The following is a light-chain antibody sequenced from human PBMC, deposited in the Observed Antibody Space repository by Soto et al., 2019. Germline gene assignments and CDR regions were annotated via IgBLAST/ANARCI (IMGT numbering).Light chain of an antibody. CDR1: SSDVGSYNL. CDR3: CAFVRSNALL. CDR2: EDN. Sequence: ALTQPASVSGSPGQSITISCTGTSSDVGSYNLVSWYQHHPGKAPKFIIYEDNKRPSGVSNRFSGSKSGNTASLTISGLQAEDEADYYCCAFVRSNALLFGGGTKLTVL. V-gene: IGLV2-23*01. J-gene: IGLJ2*01.